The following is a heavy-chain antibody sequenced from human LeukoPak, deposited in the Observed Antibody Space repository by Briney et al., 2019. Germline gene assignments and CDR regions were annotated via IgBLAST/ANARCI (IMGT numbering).Heavy chain of an antibody. CDR1: GFTFSIYA. CDR2: ISYDGRNT. Sequence: GGSLRLSCAASGFTFSIYAMHWVRQAPGKGLEWVAVISYDGRNTFYTDSVEGRFTISRDNSKNTLYLQMNSLRAEDTAVYYCVKHGYSSGWPQVPCDYWGQGTLVTVSS. D-gene: IGHD6-19*01. CDR3: VKHGYSSGWPQVPCDY. J-gene: IGHJ4*02. V-gene: IGHV3-30-3*02.